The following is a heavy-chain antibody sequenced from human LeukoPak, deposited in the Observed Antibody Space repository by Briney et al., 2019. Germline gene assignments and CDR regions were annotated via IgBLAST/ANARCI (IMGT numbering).Heavy chain of an antibody. V-gene: IGHV1-18*01. D-gene: IGHD7-27*01. J-gene: IGHJ4*02. CDR2: ISAYNGDT. CDR1: GYTFSNYG. Sequence: ASVKVSCKASGYTFSNYGIIWVRQAPGQGLEWMGWISAYNGDTNYAQKVRGRVTMTTDTSTSAAYMELRSLRSDDTAVYYCARESPGDFDYWGQGTLVPVSS. CDR3: ARESPGDFDY.